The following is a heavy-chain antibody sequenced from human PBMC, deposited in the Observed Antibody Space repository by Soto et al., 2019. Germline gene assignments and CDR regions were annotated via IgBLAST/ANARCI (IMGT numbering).Heavy chain of an antibody. D-gene: IGHD3-22*01. CDR3: ARALYYYDSSRLDY. Sequence: ASVTVACKASGYTFPSYAMHWVRQAPGQRLEWMGWINAGNGNTKYSQKFQGRVTITRDTSASTAYMELSSLRSEDTAVYYCARALYYYDSSRLDYWGQGTLVTVSS. J-gene: IGHJ4*02. CDR2: INAGNGNT. CDR1: GYTFPSYA. V-gene: IGHV1-3*01.